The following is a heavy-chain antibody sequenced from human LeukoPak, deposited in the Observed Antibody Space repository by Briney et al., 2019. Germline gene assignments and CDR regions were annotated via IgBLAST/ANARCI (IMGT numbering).Heavy chain of an antibody. CDR3: ARRRTRPEAFDI. CDR2: IYYSGAT. J-gene: IGHJ3*02. D-gene: IGHD6-6*01. CDR1: GGSISTYY. Sequence: PSETLSLTCTVSGGSISTYYWTWIRQPPGKGLEWIGYIYYSGATKYNPSLGSRVTTSLDMSKNQVSLSLSSVTAADTAIYYCARRRTRPEAFDIWGQGTMVTASS. V-gene: IGHV4-59*01.